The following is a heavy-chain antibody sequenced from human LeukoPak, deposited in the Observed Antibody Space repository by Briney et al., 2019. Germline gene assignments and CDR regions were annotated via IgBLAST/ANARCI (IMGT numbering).Heavy chain of an antibody. V-gene: IGHV4-34*01. CDR2: INHSGST. CDR3: ARDPYSGSYWFDP. CDR1: GGSFSGYY. Sequence: PSETLSLTCGVYGGSFSGYYWSWIRQPPGKGLEWIGEINHSGSTNYNPSLKSRVTISVDTSKNQFSLKLSSVTAADTAVYYCARDPYSGSYWFDPWGQGTLVTVSS. J-gene: IGHJ5*02. D-gene: IGHD1-26*01.